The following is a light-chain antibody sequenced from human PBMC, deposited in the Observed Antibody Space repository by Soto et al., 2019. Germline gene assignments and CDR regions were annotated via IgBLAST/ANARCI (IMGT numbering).Light chain of an antibody. CDR2: GAA. Sequence: EIVLTQSPGTLSLSPGERATLSCRASQSVSSSYLAWYQQNPGQAPRLLIYGAASRATGIPDRFSGSGSGTDFTLTSSRLEPEDFAVYYCQQYGSSPLTFGGGTKVEIK. V-gene: IGKV3-20*01. CDR3: QQYGSSPLT. CDR1: QSVSSSY. J-gene: IGKJ4*01.